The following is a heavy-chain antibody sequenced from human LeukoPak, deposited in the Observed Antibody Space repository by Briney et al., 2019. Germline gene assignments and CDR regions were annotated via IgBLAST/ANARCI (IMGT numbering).Heavy chain of an antibody. CDR2: IYYSGST. J-gene: IGHJ1*01. D-gene: IGHD3-22*01. V-gene: IGHV4-59*01. CDR3: ARLKYYYDSSGYRAEYFQH. Sequence: SETLSLTCTVSGGSISSYYWSWIRQPPGKGLEWIGYIYYSGSTNYNPSLKSRVTISVYTSENQFSVKLSSVTAADTAVYYCARLKYYYDSSGYRAEYFQHWGQGTLVTVSS. CDR1: GGSISSYY.